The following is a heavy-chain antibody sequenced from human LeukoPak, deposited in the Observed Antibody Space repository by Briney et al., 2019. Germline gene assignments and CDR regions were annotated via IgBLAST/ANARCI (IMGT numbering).Heavy chain of an antibody. Sequence: GSLRLSCAASGFTFSSYGMHWVRQAPGKGLEWVAFIRYDGSNKYYADSVKGRFTISRDNSKNTLYLQMNSLRAEDTAVYYCAKEGTTGTTGDYWGQGTLVTVSS. V-gene: IGHV3-30*02. CDR1: GFTFSSYG. D-gene: IGHD1-1*01. CDR3: AKEGTTGTTGDY. CDR2: IRYDGSNK. J-gene: IGHJ4*02.